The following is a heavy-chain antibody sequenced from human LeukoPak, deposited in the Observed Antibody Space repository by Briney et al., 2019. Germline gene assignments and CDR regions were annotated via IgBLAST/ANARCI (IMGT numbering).Heavy chain of an antibody. CDR2: TYYRSKWYN. V-gene: IGHV6-1*01. CDR3: ARDSGNYSPYFDY. Sequence: SQTLSLTCAISGDSVSSNSAAWNWIRQSPSRGLEWLGRTYYRSKWYNDYVVSVKSRIIINPDTSKNPFSLQLNSVTPEDTSVYYCARDSGNYSPYFDYWGQGILVTVSS. CDR1: GDSVSSNSAA. J-gene: IGHJ4*02. D-gene: IGHD1-7*01.